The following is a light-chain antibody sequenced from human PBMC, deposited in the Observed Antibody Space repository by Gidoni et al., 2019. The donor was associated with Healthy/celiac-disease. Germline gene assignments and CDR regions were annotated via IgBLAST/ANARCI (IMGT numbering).Light chain of an antibody. J-gene: IGLJ2*01. Sequence: QSALTQPASVSGSPGQSIPISCTGTSRYVGSYNLVSWYQQHPGKAPKLMIYEGSKRPSGVSNRFSGSKSGNTASLTISGLQAEDEADYCCCSYAGSSTCVVFGGGTKLTVL. CDR1: SRYVGSYNL. V-gene: IGLV2-23*01. CDR2: EGS. CDR3: CSYAGSSTCVV.